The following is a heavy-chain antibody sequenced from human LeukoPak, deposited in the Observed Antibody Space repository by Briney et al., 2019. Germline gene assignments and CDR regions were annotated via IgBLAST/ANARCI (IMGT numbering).Heavy chain of an antibody. V-gene: IGHV4-59*01. J-gene: IGHJ6*02. D-gene: IGHD6-25*01. CDR1: GGSISNNY. CDR3: ARGGYASDWHSMDV. Sequence: PSETLSLTCTVSGGSISNNYWSWIRQPPGKGLEWIGYMYYSGSPNYNPSLKSRVTISVDTPKNQFSLMLSSVTAADTAVYYCARGGYASDWHSMDVWGQGTTVTVS. CDR2: MYYSGSP.